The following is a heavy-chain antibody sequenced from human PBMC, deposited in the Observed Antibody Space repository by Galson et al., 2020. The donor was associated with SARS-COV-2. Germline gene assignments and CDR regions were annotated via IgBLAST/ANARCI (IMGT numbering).Heavy chain of an antibody. CDR2: IYYSGST. CDR3: ARAPGFGELGFDY. D-gene: IGHD3-10*01. J-gene: IGHJ4*02. Sequence: SETLSLTCTVSGGSISSGGYYWSWIRQHPGKGLEWIGYIYYSGSTYYNPSLKSRVTISVDTSKNQFSVKLSSVTAADTAVYYCARAPGFGELGFDYWGQGTLVTVSS. V-gene: IGHV4-31*03. CDR1: GGSISSGGYY.